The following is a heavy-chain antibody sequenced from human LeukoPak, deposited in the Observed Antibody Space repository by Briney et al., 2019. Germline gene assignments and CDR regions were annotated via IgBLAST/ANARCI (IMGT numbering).Heavy chain of an antibody. CDR3: ARLSPNTYAFDI. CDR1: GFTVSSNY. Sequence: PGGSLRLSCAASGFTVSSNYMSWVRQAPGKGLEWASVIYSGGSTYYADSVKGRFTISRDNSKNTLYLQMNSLRAEDTAVCYCARLSPNTYAFDIWGQGTMVTVSS. V-gene: IGHV3-53*01. J-gene: IGHJ3*02. D-gene: IGHD2/OR15-2a*01. CDR2: IYSGGST.